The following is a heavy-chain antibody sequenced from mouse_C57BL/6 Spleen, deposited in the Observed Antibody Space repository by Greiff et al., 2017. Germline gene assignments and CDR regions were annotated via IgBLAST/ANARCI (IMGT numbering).Heavy chain of an antibody. J-gene: IGHJ2*01. CDR3: TPITTVVAPYFDY. D-gene: IGHD1-1*01. CDR2: IYPGNRDT. V-gene: IGHV1-5*01. CDR1: GYTFTSYW. Sequence: EVKLVESGTVLARPGASVKMSCKTSGYTFTSYWMHWVKQRPGQGLEWIGAIYPGNRDTSYNQKFKGKAKLTAVTSASTAYMELSSLTNEDSAVYYCTPITTVVAPYFDYWGQGTTLTVSS.